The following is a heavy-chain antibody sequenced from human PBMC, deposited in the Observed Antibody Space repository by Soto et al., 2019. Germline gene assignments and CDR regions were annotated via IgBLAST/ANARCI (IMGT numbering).Heavy chain of an antibody. CDR1: GFTFTSYE. J-gene: IGHJ4*02. D-gene: IGHD2-21*01. Sequence: VQLVESGGGLVQPGRSLRLSCAASGFTFTSYEFNWVRQAPGKGLEWISYIGTSGTNIYYADSVKGRFTVSRDNAKNALYLQTNSLRAEDTAIYYCAREELNCGGDCFACWGEGALVTVSS. CDR2: IGTSGTNI. V-gene: IGHV3-48*03. CDR3: AREELNCGGDCFAC.